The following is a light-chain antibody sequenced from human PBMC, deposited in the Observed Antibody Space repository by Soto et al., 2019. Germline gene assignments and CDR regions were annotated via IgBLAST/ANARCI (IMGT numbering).Light chain of an antibody. CDR2: RAS. V-gene: IGKV1-5*03. Sequence: DIQMTQSPSTLSASVGDRVTITCRASQDIGTWLAWYQQKPEKATKVLLYRASHLESGVPSRFSASGSGTEFSLTINSLQADDFATYYCQHYHIYSWTFGQGTNVEIK. CDR3: QHYHIYSWT. J-gene: IGKJ1*01. CDR1: QDIGTW.